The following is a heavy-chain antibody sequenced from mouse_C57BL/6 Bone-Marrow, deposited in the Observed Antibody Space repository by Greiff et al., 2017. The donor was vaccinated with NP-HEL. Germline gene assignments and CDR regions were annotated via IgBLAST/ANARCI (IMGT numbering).Heavy chain of an antibody. J-gene: IGHJ1*03. Sequence: EVKVVESGGGLVQSGRSLRLSCATSGFTFSGFYMEWVRQAPGKGLEWIAASRNKANDYTTEYSASVKGRFIVSRDTSQSILYLQMNALRAEDTAIYYCARDNWDWYFDVWGTGTTVTVSS. V-gene: IGHV7-1*01. D-gene: IGHD4-1*01. CDR1: GFTFSGFY. CDR2: SRNKANDYTT. CDR3: ARDNWDWYFDV.